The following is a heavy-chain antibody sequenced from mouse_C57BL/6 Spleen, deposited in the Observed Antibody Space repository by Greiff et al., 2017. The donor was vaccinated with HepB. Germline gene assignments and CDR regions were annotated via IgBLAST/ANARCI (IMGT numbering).Heavy chain of an antibody. CDR3: ARGYYGRDY. D-gene: IGHD1-1*01. Sequence: QVQLQQPGAELVKPGASVKMSCKASGYTFTNYKMNWVKQRPGKGLEWIGVINPYDSSTNYNQKFKGKATLTVDKSSSTAYMQLSSLTSEDSAVYYCARGYYGRDYWGQGTTLTVSS. CDR1: GYTFTNYK. J-gene: IGHJ2*01. V-gene: IGHV1-69*02. CDR2: INPYDSST.